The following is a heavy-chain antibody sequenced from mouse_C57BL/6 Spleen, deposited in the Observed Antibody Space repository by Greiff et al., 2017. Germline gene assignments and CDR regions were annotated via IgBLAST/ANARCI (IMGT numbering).Heavy chain of an antibody. Sequence: EVQLQQSGPELVKPGASVKISCKASGYSFTDYNMNWVKQSNGKSLEWIGVINPNYGTTSYNQKFKGKATLTVDQSSSTAYMQLNSLTSEDSAVYYGARLSSTTVVARAMDYWGQGTSVTVSS. CDR2: INPNYGTT. V-gene: IGHV1-39*01. D-gene: IGHD1-1*01. CDR3: ARLSSTTVVARAMDY. CDR1: GYSFTDYN. J-gene: IGHJ4*01.